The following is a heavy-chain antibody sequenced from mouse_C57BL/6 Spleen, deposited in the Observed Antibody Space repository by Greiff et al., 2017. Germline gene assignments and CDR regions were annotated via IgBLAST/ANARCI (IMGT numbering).Heavy chain of an antibody. D-gene: IGHD2-3*01. V-gene: IGHV1-69*01. CDR1: GYTFTSYW. J-gene: IGHJ2*01. CDR2: IDPSDSYT. CDR3: ASSGDGYYLY. Sequence: QVQLQQPGAELVMPGASVKLSCKASGYTFTSYWMHWVKQRPGQGLAWIGEIDPSDSYTNYNQKFKGKSTLTVDKSSNTACMQLSSLTSEDSAVYCCASSGDGYYLYWGQGTTRTVSA.